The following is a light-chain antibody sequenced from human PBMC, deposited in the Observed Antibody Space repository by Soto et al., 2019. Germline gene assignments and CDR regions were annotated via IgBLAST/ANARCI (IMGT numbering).Light chain of an antibody. CDR1: QGISNY. CDR2: AAS. J-gene: IGKJ2*01. V-gene: IGKV1-9*01. CDR3: QKLNSYPVH. Sequence: DIQLTQSPSFLSASVGDRVTITCRASQGISNYLSWYQQKPGKAPKLLIYAASTLQSGVPSRFSGSGSRTAVSLTISSLQPEDFATYYYQKLNSYPVHFGQGTKLEIK.